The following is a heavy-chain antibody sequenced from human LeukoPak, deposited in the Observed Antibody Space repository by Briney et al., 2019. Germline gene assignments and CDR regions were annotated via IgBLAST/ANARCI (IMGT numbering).Heavy chain of an antibody. CDR1: GFTFSSYG. Sequence: GGSLRLSCAASGFTFSSYGMHWVRQAPGKGLEWVAVIWYDGSNKYYADSAKGRFTISRDNSKNTLYLQMNSLRAEDTAVYYCVRVTHSSYSYGYGHGDYWGQGTLVTVSS. J-gene: IGHJ4*02. V-gene: IGHV3-33*01. CDR3: VRVTHSSYSYGYGHGDY. CDR2: IWYDGSNK. D-gene: IGHD5-18*01.